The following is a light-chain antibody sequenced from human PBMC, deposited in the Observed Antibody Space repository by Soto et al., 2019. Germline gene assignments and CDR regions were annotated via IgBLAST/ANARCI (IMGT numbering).Light chain of an antibody. Sequence: QSALTQPASVSGSPGQSITISCTGTSSDVGGYNYVSWYQQHPGKAPKLMIYEVSNRPSGVSNRFSGSKSGNTASLTISGLQAEAEADYYCSSYTSSSPLVFGTGTKLTVL. CDR1: SSDVGGYNY. J-gene: IGLJ1*01. CDR3: SSYTSSSPLV. CDR2: EVS. V-gene: IGLV2-14*01.